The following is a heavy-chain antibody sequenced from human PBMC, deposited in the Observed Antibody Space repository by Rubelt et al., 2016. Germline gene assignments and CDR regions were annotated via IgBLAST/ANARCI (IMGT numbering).Heavy chain of an antibody. V-gene: IGHV3-23*04. CDR2: ISGSGGST. Sequence: EVQLVESGGGLVQPGRSLRLSCAASGFTFSSYAMSWVRQAPGKGLEWVSAISGSGGSTYYADSVKGRFTISRDNSKNTRYLQMNRLRAEDTAVYYCANVGRTNGANWFDPWGQGTLVTVSS. D-gene: IGHD2-8*01. J-gene: IGHJ5*02. CDR1: GFTFSSYA. CDR3: ANVGRTNGANWFDP.